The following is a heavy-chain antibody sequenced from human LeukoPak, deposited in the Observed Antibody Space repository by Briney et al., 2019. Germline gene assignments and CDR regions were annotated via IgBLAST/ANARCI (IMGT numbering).Heavy chain of an antibody. J-gene: IGHJ5*02. CDR1: GYSFTGYW. Sequence: GESLKISCKGSGYSFTGYWIAWVRQMPGKGLEWMGIIYPGDSEIRYSPSFQGQVTISADKSISTAYLQWSSLKTSDTAMYYCARRPSGGSTWFDPWGQGTLVTVSS. V-gene: IGHV5-51*01. CDR2: IYPGDSEI. D-gene: IGHD2-8*02. CDR3: ARRPSGGSTWFDP.